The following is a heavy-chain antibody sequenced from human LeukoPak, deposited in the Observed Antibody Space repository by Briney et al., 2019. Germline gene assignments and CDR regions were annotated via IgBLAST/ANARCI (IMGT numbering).Heavy chain of an antibody. CDR3: AKDIAASDSYFDY. D-gene: IGHD6-25*01. Sequence: PGGSLRLSCGASGFDFSNNGMHWVRQAPGKGLEWVAFIRYDAANQYYADSVKGRFTISRDNSKNTLYLEMDSLRSEDTAIYHCAKDIAASDSYFDYWGQGTLVTVTS. V-gene: IGHV3-30*02. CDR2: IRYDAANQ. J-gene: IGHJ4*02. CDR1: GFDFSNNG.